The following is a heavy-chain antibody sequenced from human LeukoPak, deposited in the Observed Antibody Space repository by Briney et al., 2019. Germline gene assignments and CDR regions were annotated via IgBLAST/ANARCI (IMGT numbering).Heavy chain of an antibody. V-gene: IGHV4-38-2*02. CDR1: GYSLSSGYY. CDR2: IYHSGST. Sequence: SETLSLTCTVSGYSLSSGYYWGWIRQPPGKGLEWIGSIYHSGSTYYNPSLKSRVTISVDTSKNQFSLKLSSVTAADTAVYYCARFGDWRSALNYWGQGTLVTVSS. CDR3: ARFGDWRSALNY. J-gene: IGHJ4*02. D-gene: IGHD3-16*01.